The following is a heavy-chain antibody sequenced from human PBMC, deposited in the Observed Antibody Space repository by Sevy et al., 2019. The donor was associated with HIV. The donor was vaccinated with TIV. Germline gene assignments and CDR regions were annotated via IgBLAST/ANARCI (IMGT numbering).Heavy chain of an antibody. CDR2: IYSDGNR. Sequence: GGSLRLSCAASGFIVSSNYMTWVRQAPGKGLEWVSVIYSDGNRHYADSLKGRFIISRDNSKNTVYLQMNRLRVEDTAVYYCARGLIVEESWYGMDVWGQGTTVTVSS. D-gene: IGHD3-16*01. V-gene: IGHV3-53*01. CDR3: ARGLIVEESWYGMDV. J-gene: IGHJ6*02. CDR1: GFIVSSNY.